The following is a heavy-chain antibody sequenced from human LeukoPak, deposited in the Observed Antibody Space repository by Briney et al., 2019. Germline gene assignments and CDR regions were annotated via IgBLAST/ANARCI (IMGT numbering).Heavy chain of an antibody. J-gene: IGHJ3*02. CDR1: GYSISSGYY. CDR2: IYHSGST. V-gene: IGHV4-38-2*02. D-gene: IGHD3-22*01. CDR3: ARDPATYSYGSSGIWDAFDI. Sequence: PSETLSLTCTVSGYSISSGYYWGWIRQPPGKELEWIGSIYHSGSTSYNPSLKSRVTISVDTSKNQFSLKLSSVTAADTAVYYCARDPATYSYGSSGIWDAFDIWGRGTMVTVSS.